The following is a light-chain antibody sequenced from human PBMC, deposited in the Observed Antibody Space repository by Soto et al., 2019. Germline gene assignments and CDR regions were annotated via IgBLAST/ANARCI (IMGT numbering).Light chain of an antibody. Sequence: DIQLSQSPSLLSASVGDRVTITCRASQDLDNYLAWYRQTPGEAHKLLIYGAYTLQSGVPRRFSGAGSGSEFSLTISSLQPEDFAIYYCQQLNGSPPITFGQGTRVDIK. CDR1: QDLDNY. V-gene: IGKV1-9*01. J-gene: IGKJ5*01. CDR2: GAY. CDR3: QQLNGSPPIT.